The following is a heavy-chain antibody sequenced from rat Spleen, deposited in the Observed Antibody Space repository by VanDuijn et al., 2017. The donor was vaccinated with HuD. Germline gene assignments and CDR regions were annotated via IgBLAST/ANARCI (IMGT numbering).Heavy chain of an antibody. J-gene: IGHJ3*01. D-gene: IGHD1-12*02. V-gene: IGHV3-1*01. CDR1: GYSITSNY. Sequence: EVQLQESGPGLVKPSQSLSLTCSVTGYSITSNYWGWNRKFPGNKMEWVGHMTNSGIASYNPSLKSRISITRDTSKNQFFLQLNSVTTEATATYYCARSDGTHYDLPVADWGQGTLVTVSS. CDR2: MTNSGIA. CDR3: ARSDGTHYDLPVAD.